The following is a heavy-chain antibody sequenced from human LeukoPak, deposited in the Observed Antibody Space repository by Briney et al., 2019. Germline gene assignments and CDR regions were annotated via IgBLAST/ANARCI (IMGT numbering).Heavy chain of an antibody. J-gene: IGHJ4*02. CDR2: IYSGGST. D-gene: IGHD3-10*01. CDR3: ARARGGRGVIIIGNFDY. CDR1: GFTVSSNY. Sequence: PGGSLRLSCAASGFTVSSNYMSWVRQAPGKGLEWVSVIYSGGSTYYADSVKGRFTISRDNSKNTLYLQMNSLRAEDTAVYYCARARGGRGVIIIGNFDYWGQGTLVTVSS. V-gene: IGHV3-66*01.